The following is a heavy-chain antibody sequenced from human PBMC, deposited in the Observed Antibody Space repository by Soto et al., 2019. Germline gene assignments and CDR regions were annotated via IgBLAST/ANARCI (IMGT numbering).Heavy chain of an antibody. J-gene: IGHJ4*02. V-gene: IGHV3-30-3*01. CDR1: GFTFCSYA. CDR2: ISYDGSNK. Sequence: QVQLVESGGGVVQPGRSLRLSCAASGFTFCSYAMHWVRQAPGKGLEWVAVISYDGSNKYYADSVKGRFTISRDNSKNTLYLQMNSLRAEDKAVYYCARDFDYWGQGTLVTVSS. CDR3: ARDFDY.